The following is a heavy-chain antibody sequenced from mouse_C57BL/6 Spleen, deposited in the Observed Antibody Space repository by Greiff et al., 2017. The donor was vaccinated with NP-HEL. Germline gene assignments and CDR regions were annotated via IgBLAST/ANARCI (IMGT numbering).Heavy chain of an antibody. Sequence: VQLQQPGAELVKPGASVKLSCKASGYTFTSYWMQWVKQRPGQGLEWIGEIDPSDSYTNYNQKFKGKATLTVDTSSSTAYMQLSSLTSEDSAVYYCARGVFTTVVAHYAMDYWGQGTSVTVSS. D-gene: IGHD1-1*01. CDR1: GYTFTSYW. V-gene: IGHV1-50*01. J-gene: IGHJ4*01. CDR2: IDPSDSYT. CDR3: ARGVFTTVVAHYAMDY.